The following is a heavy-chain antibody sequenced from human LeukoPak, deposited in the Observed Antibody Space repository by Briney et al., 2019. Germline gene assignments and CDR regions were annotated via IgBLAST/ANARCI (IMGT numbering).Heavy chain of an antibody. Sequence: PGGSLRLSCAASGFTFSSFWMNWVRQAPGKGLVWVSRIKSDGTTTNYADSVKGRFAISRDNAKNTLYLQMNSLRAEDTAVYYCARLGVGGSYSGIYYFNYWGQGTLVTVSS. V-gene: IGHV3-74*01. D-gene: IGHD1-26*01. CDR3: ARLGVGGSYSGIYYFNY. CDR1: GFTFSSFW. J-gene: IGHJ4*02. CDR2: IKSDGTTT.